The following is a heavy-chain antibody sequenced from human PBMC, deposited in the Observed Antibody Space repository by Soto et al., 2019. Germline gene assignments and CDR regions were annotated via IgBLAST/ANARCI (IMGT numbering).Heavy chain of an antibody. CDR1: GGSFSPNY. D-gene: IGHD2-8*01. CDR3: ARDSYCTNGVYYSDY. J-gene: IGHJ4*02. Sequence: ETLALTCTVSGGSFSPNYWAWIRQPPGKGLEWIGSIYYSGYTYYNPSLKSRVTISVDTSKNQFSLKLSSVTAADTAVYYCARDSYCTNGVYYSDYWGQGTLVTVSS. CDR2: IYYSGYT. V-gene: IGHV4-39*07.